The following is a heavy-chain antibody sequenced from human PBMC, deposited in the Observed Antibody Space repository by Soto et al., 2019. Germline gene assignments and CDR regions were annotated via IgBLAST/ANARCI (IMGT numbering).Heavy chain of an antibody. CDR1: GDSMRGYHFY. D-gene: IGHD6-25*01. V-gene: IGHV4-39*01. Sequence: SETLSLTCSVSGDSMRGYHFYWGWIRQAPGKGLEWIGSAYFSGGNTYYSPSLKSRVSISVDTSKNEFSLRPTSLTAADTAVYFCAYGSSSAWIDYWGQGTLVTVSS. CDR3: AYGSSSAWIDY. J-gene: IGHJ4*02. CDR2: AYFSGGNT.